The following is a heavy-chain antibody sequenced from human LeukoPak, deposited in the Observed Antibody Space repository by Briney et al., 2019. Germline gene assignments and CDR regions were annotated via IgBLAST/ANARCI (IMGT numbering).Heavy chain of an antibody. J-gene: IGHJ5*02. CDR1: GGSISSGSYY. Sequence: SQTLSLTCTVSGGSISSGSYYWSWIRQPAGKGLEWIGRIYTSGSTNYNPSLKSRVTISVETSKNQFSLKLKSVTAADTAVYYCARGGYYGSGNDFRFDPWGQGTLVTVSS. CDR3: ARGGYYGSGNDFRFDP. V-gene: IGHV4-61*02. CDR2: IYTSGST. D-gene: IGHD3-10*01.